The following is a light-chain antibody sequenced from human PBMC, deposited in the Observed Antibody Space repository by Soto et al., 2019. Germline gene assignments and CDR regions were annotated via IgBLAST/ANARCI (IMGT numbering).Light chain of an antibody. J-gene: IGKJ1*01. Sequence: DIQMTQSPSSLSASVGDRVTISCRASQSIDRYLNWYQQKPGKAPRLLIYAASNLQSGVPSRFSGSGSGTDFTPTTRSLQPEDFATYYCQQSGTFGQGTKVDIK. CDR3: QQSGT. CDR1: QSIDRY. CDR2: AAS. V-gene: IGKV1-39*01.